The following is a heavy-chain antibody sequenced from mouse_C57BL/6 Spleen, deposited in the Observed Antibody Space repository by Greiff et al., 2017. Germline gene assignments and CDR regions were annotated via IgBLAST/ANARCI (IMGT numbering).Heavy chain of an antibody. CDR3: ARWKDTTVVEGYSFDY. V-gene: IGHV1-52*01. J-gene: IGHJ2*01. Sequence: QVQLQQPGAELVRPGSSVKLSCKASGYTFTSYWMHWVKQRPIQGLEWIGNIDPSDSDTHYNQKFKDNATLTVDKSSSTAYMQLSSLTTEDAEVYYCARWKDTTVVEGYSFDYWGQGTTLTVSS. D-gene: IGHD1-1*01. CDR1: GYTFTSYW. CDR2: IDPSDSDT.